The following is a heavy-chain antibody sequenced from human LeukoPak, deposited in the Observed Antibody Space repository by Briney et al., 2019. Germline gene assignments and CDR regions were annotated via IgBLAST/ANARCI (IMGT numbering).Heavy chain of an antibody. J-gene: IGHJ4*02. CDR2: IIPIFGTA. CDR3: ARESAGGRDYYFDY. CDR1: GGTFSSFA. D-gene: IGHD2-15*01. V-gene: IGHV1-69*01. Sequence: SVKVSCKASGGTFSSFAISWVRQAPGQGLEWMGGIIPIFGTANYAQKFQDRVAITADESTSTAYMELSSLRSEDTAVYYCARESAGGRDYYFDYWGQGTLVTVSS.